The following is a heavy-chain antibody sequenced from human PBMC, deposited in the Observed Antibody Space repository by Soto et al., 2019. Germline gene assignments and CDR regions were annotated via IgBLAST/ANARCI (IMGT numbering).Heavy chain of an antibody. J-gene: IGHJ4*01. CDR2: IYWDNTK. Sequence: QITLKESGPTLVKPTQTLTLTCTFSGFSLSTSGMGVGWIHQPPGKALEWLALIYWDNTKHYSPSLKSRLTITKDTSKNQVVLTMTNMDPVDTGTYYCAHTVTLIWGHGTLVTVSS. CDR3: AHTVTLI. V-gene: IGHV2-5*02. CDR1: GFSLSTSGMG. D-gene: IGHD3-22*01.